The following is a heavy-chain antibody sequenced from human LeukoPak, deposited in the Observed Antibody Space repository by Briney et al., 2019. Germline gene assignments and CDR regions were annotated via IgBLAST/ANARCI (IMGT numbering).Heavy chain of an antibody. D-gene: IGHD2-2*01. V-gene: IGHV3-30*02. CDR2: IRYDGSNK. J-gene: IGHJ4*02. CDR3: AKDPPLGYCSSTSCFSLAD. Sequence: GGSLRLSCAASGFTFSSYGMHWVRQAPGKGLEWVAFIRYDGSNKYYADSVKGRFTISRDNSKNTLYLQMNSLRAEDTAVYYCAKDPPLGYCSSTSCFSLADWGQGTLSPSPQ. CDR1: GFTFSSYG.